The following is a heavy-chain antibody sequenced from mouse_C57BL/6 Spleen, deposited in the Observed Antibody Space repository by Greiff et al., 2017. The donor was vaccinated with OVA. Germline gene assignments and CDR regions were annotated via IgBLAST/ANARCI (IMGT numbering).Heavy chain of an antibody. D-gene: IGHD3-2*02. CDR3: ARQLRLRYDYFDY. CDR2: INPNNGGT. V-gene: IGHV1-18*01. Sequence: VQLQQSGPELVKPGASVKIPCKASGYTFTDYNMDWVKQSHGKSLEWIGDINPNNGGTIYNQKFKGKATLTVDKSSSTAYMELRSLTSEDTAVYYCARQLRLRYDYFDYWGQGTTLTVSS. J-gene: IGHJ2*01. CDR1: GYTFTDYN.